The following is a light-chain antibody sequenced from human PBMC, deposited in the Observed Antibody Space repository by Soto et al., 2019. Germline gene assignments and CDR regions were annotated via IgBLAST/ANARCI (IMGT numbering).Light chain of an antibody. CDR1: QNINIW. Sequence: DIQMTQSPSTLSASVGDRVTITCRASQNINIWLAWFQQKPGKAPKVLIYDASTLESGVPSRFSGSGSGTEFTLTISSLQPEDSATYYCQQHNSSPWTFGQGTKVDIK. V-gene: IGKV1-5*01. CDR3: QQHNSSPWT. J-gene: IGKJ1*01. CDR2: DAS.